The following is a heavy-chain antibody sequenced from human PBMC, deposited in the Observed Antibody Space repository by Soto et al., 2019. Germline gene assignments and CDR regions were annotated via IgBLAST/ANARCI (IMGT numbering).Heavy chain of an antibody. Sequence: EVQLVESGGDLVQPGGSLRLSCAASGFTFTGHWMHWVRQVPGKGLVWVARINTEGDSTNYADSVKGRFTISRDSATNTVYLQMNGLGVDDTSVYCCAREAGYCSTTSCYRRAFDTWGQGTMVTVSS. CDR1: GFTFTGHW. CDR3: AREAGYCSTTSCYRRAFDT. CDR2: INTEGDST. D-gene: IGHD2-2*01. V-gene: IGHV3-74*01. J-gene: IGHJ3*02.